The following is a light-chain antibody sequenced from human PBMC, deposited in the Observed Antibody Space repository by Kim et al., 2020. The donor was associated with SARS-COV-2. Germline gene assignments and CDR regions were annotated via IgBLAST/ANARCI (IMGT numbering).Light chain of an antibody. Sequence: SSELTQDPAVSVALGQTVRITCQGDSLRDYYPSWYRQKPGQAPVLVIYSKNSRPSGIPDRFSGSSSGDTASLTITGAQAEDEADYYCNSRASSGDRYVFGSGTKVTVL. J-gene: IGLJ1*01. CDR1: SLRDYY. CDR2: SKN. CDR3: NSRASSGDRYV. V-gene: IGLV3-19*01.